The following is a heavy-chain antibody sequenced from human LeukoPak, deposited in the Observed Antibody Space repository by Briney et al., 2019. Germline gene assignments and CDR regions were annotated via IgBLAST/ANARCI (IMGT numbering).Heavy chain of an antibody. J-gene: IGHJ6*03. Sequence: GGSLRLSCAASGFTFSSYAMSWVRQAPGKVLEWVSAISGSGGSTYYADSVKGRFTISRDNSKNTLYLQMNSLRAEDTAVYYCAKDTYYDILTGYSYYYYYMDVWGKGTTVTVSS. CDR1: GFTFSSYA. CDR3: AKDTYYDILTGYSYYYYYMDV. CDR2: ISGSGGST. V-gene: IGHV3-23*01. D-gene: IGHD3-9*01.